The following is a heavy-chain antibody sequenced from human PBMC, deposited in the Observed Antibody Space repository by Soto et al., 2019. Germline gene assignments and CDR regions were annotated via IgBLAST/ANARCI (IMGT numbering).Heavy chain of an antibody. Sequence: GGSLRLSCAASGFTFSNAWMNWVRQAPGKGLEWVGRIKSKTDGGTTDYAAPVKGRFTISRDDSKNTLYLQMNSLKTEDTAVYYCTTGYYYGSGRPYYYGMDVWGQGTTVTVS. D-gene: IGHD3-10*01. CDR3: TTGYYYGSGRPYYYGMDV. J-gene: IGHJ6*02. CDR1: GFTFSNAW. V-gene: IGHV3-15*07. CDR2: IKSKTDGGTT.